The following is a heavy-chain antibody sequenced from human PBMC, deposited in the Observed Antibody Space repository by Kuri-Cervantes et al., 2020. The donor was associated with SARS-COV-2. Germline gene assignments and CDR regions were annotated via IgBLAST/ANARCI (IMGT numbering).Heavy chain of an antibody. CDR1: GFTFSSYS. CDR3: AKAGENYYYYYMDV. V-gene: IGHV3-21*01. D-gene: IGHD3-16*01. Sequence: GESLKISCAASGFTFSSYSMNWVRQAPGKGLEWVSSISNSSSYIYYADSVKGRFTISRDNSKNTLYLQMNSLRAEDTAVYYCAKAGENYYYYYMDVWGKGTTVTVSS. J-gene: IGHJ6*03. CDR2: ISNSSSYI.